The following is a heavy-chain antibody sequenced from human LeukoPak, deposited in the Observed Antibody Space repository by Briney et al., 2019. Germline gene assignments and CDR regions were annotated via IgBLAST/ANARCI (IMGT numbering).Heavy chain of an antibody. Sequence: ASVKVSCKASGYTFTSYYMHWVRQAPGQGLEWMGIINPSGGSTSYAQTFQGRVTITRDTSTRTVYMELNSLSSEDTAVYYCARDPPYSSVARRFDYWGQGTLVTVSS. V-gene: IGHV1-46*01. CDR2: INPSGGST. CDR3: ARDPPYSSVARRFDY. D-gene: IGHD6-19*01. J-gene: IGHJ4*02. CDR1: GYTFTSYY.